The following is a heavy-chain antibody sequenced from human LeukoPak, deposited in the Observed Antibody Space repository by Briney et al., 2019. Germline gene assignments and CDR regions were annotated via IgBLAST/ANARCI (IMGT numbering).Heavy chain of an antibody. CDR3: ARRPYSDTSGRLSDA. CDR2: IGSSGSPT. V-gene: IGHV3-48*02. CDR1: GFAFSSYN. J-gene: IGHJ6*02. Sequence: GGSLRLSCAASGFAFSSYNMNWVRQAPGKGLEWISYIGSSGSPTHYADSVRGRCTISRDNAKNSLYLQMNSLRDDDTALYYCARRPYSDTSGRLSDAWAQGTTVTVSS. D-gene: IGHD3-22*01.